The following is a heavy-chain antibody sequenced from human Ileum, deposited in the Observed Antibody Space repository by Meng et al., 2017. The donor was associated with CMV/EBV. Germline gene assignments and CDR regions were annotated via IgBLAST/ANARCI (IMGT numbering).Heavy chain of an antibody. D-gene: IGHD2-21*01. CDR1: GFSVSTNY. Sequence: GESLKISCVASGFSVSTNYMSWVRQAPGKGLEWVANIKQDGSDKFYVGSVEGRFTVSRDNTKNTVYLQMNSLRVEDTAVYYCARATSPPYCGRPNCYLATEYFEHWGQGSLVTVSS. V-gene: IGHV3-7*01. CDR3: ARATSPPYCGRPNCYLATEYFEH. CDR2: IKQDGSDK. J-gene: IGHJ1*01.